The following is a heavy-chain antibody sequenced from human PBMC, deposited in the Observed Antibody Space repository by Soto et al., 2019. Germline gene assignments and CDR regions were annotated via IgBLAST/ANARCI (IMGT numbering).Heavy chain of an antibody. J-gene: IGHJ6*02. CDR2: MNPNSGNT. Sequence: ASVKVSCKASGYSFTDYHIHWVRQATGQGLEWMGWMNPNSGNTGYAQKFQGRVTMTRNTSISTAYMELSSLRSEDTAVYYCARSPHYDFWSGYLGRPGRTGYYHGMDVWGQGTTVTVSS. CDR3: ARSPHYDFWSGYLGRPGRTGYYHGMDV. V-gene: IGHV1-8*02. D-gene: IGHD3-3*01. CDR1: GYSFTDYH.